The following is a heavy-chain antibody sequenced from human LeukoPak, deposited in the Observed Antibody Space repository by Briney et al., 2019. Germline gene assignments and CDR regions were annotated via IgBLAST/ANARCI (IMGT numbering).Heavy chain of an antibody. CDR1: GFTFSSYG. CDR2: ISCDGSNK. V-gene: IGHV3-30*03. D-gene: IGHD4-17*01. J-gene: IGHJ4*02. Sequence: GGSLRLSCASSGFTFSSYGMHWVRQAPGKGLEWVAVISCDGSNKYYADSVKGRFTISRDNAKNSLYLQMNSLRADDTAVYYCARGGAVTTASLDYWGQGTLVTVSS. CDR3: ARGGAVTTASLDY.